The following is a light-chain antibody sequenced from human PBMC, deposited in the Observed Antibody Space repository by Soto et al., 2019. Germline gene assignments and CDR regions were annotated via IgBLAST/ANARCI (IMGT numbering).Light chain of an antibody. Sequence: DIQMTQSPSTLSASVGDRVTITCRASQSISSWLAWYQQKPGKAPKLLIYKASSLESGVPSRFSGSGSGTEFTLTISSLQPDDFATYYCQQYNSYWGWTVGQGTKVDIK. CDR1: QSISSW. V-gene: IGKV1-5*03. CDR2: KAS. J-gene: IGKJ1*01. CDR3: QQYNSYWGWT.